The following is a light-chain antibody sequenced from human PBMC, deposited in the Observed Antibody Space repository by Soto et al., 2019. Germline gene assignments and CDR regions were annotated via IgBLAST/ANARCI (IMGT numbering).Light chain of an antibody. Sequence: QTVVARSNSVSGSPDHSITISCPGINNDIGGYNYVSWYQHHPGKAPKLMIYDVSNRPSGVSNRFSGSKSGNTASLTISGLQPEDEADYYCSSYTTSNTRQIVFGTGTKVTVL. V-gene: IGLV2-14*03. J-gene: IGLJ1*01. CDR3: SSYTTSNTRQIV. CDR1: NNDIGGYNY. CDR2: DVS.